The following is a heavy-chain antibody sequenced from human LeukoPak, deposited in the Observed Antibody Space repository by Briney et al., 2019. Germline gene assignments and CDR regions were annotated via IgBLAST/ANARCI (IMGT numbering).Heavy chain of an antibody. Sequence: SETLSLTCAVYGGSFSGYYWSWIRQPPGKGLEWIGEINHSGSTNYNPSLKSRVTISVDTSKNQFSLKLSSVTAADTAAYYCARPKLVAAAGKAFDYWGQGTLVTVSS. CDR2: INHSGST. D-gene: IGHD6-13*01. V-gene: IGHV4-34*01. CDR1: GGSFSGYY. J-gene: IGHJ4*02. CDR3: ARPKLVAAAGKAFDY.